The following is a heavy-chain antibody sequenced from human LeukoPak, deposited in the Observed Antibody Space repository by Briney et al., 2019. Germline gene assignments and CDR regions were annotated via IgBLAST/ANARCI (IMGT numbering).Heavy chain of an antibody. V-gene: IGHV1-2*02. Sequence: GASVKVSCKASGYTFTGYYMRWVRQAPGQGLEWMGWINPSSGDTNYAQKFQGRVTMTRDTSISTAYMELTSLRSDDTAVYYCVKGDYYGSGTIIVLWGQGTLVTVSS. CDR2: INPSSGDT. J-gene: IGHJ4*02. D-gene: IGHD3-10*01. CDR3: VKGDYYGSGTIIVL. CDR1: GYTFTGYY.